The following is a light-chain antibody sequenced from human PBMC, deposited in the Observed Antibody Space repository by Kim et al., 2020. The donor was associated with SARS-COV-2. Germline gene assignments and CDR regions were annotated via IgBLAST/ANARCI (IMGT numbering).Light chain of an antibody. Sequence: SYELTQPPSVSVAPGKTARITCGGDNIGSKSAHWYQQKPGQAPVLIIYYDSDRPSGIPERFSGSNSGNTATLTISRVEAGDEADYYCQGWDISSDHVVFG. CDR2: YDS. CDR1: NIGSKS. J-gene: IGLJ2*01. CDR3: QGWDISSDHVV. V-gene: IGLV3-21*04.